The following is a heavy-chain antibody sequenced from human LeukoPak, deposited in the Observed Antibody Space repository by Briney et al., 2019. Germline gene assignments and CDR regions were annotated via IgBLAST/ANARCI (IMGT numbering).Heavy chain of an antibody. J-gene: IGHJ2*01. CDR2: IHTTENT. V-gene: IGHV4-4*09. CDR3: AKEGGDDWYFHF. Sequence: SETLSLTCTVSGDSISGYYWNWIRQTPGKGLEWIGNIHTTENTRYNPSLKDRALLSLDSSRNQVTLSLTSVTAADTAVYYCAKEGGDDWYFHFWGRGTLVTVFS. CDR1: GDSISGYY. D-gene: IGHD3-10*01.